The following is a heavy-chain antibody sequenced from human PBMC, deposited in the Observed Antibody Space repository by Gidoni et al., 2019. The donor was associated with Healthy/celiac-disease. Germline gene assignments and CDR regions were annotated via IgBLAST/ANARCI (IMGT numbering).Heavy chain of an antibody. Sequence: QVQLVQSGAEVKKPGSSVKVSCKASGGTFSSYTISWLRQAPGQGLEWMGRIIPILGIANYAKKFQGRVTITADKSTSTAYMELSSLRSEDTAVYYCARALSSRELLSGFGYWGQGTLVTVSS. J-gene: IGHJ4*02. CDR2: IIPILGIA. CDR3: ARALSSRELLSGFGY. D-gene: IGHD1-26*01. CDR1: GGTFSSYT. V-gene: IGHV1-69*02.